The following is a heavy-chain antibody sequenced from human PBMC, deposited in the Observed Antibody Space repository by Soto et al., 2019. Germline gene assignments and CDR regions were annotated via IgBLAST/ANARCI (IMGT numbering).Heavy chain of an antibody. Sequence: SETLSLTCTVSGDSISTYYWSWIRQPPGKGLEWIGYIYNSGSTKYNPSLKSRVTISVDTSKNHFSLKLNSVTAADTAVYYCARGRFDYIWGSPAPYLYYWGQGALVTVSS. CDR1: GDSISTYY. CDR3: ARGRFDYIWGSPAPYLYY. D-gene: IGHD3-16*01. CDR2: IYNSGST. V-gene: IGHV4-59*01. J-gene: IGHJ4*02.